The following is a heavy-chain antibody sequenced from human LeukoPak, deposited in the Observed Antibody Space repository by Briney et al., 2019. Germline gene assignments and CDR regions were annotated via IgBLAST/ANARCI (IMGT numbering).Heavy chain of an antibody. CDR2: VFGSGGT. J-gene: IGHJ4*02. Sequence: AETLSLTCAVSGGSISNYGWSWIRQPPGKGLEWIGYVFGSGGTNYNPSLKSRATISVDTSKKQFSRKLSSVAAADTAVYYCARGYSSSWNYFDYWGQGTLVTVSS. CDR3: ARGYSSSWNYFDY. V-gene: IGHV4-59*01. D-gene: IGHD6-13*01. CDR1: GGSISNYG.